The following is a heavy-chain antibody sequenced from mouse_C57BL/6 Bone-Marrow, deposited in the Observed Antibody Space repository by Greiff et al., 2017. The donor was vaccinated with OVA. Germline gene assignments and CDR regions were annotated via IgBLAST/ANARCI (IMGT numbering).Heavy chain of an antibody. Sequence: VQLQQSGPELVKPGASVKISCKASGYAFSSSWMNWVKQRPGKGLEWIGRIYPGDGDTNYNGKFKGKATLTADKSSSTAYMQLSSLTSEDSAVYFCAIYDGYYVGYWGQGTTLTVSS. V-gene: IGHV1-82*01. CDR2: IYPGDGDT. D-gene: IGHD2-3*01. J-gene: IGHJ2*01. CDR1: GYAFSSSW. CDR3: AIYDGYYVGY.